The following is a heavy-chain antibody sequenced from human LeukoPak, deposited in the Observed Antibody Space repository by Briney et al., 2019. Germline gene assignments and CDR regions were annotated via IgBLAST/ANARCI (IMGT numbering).Heavy chain of an antibody. V-gene: IGHV1-18*01. Sequence: ASVKVSCKASGGTFSSYGISWVRQAPGQGLEWMGWISAYNGNTNYAQKLQGRVTMTTDTSTSTAYMELRSLRSDDTAVYYCARAGNYCSSTSCPSLIDYWGQGTLVTVSS. CDR2: ISAYNGNT. CDR3: ARAGNYCSSTSCPSLIDY. CDR1: GGTFSSYG. D-gene: IGHD2-2*01. J-gene: IGHJ4*02.